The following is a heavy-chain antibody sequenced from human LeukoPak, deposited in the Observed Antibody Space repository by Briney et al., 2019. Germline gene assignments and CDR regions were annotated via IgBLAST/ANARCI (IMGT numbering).Heavy chain of an antibody. Sequence: GGSLRLSCAASGFTFSSYGMHWVRQAPGKGLEWVAFIRYDGSNKYYADSVKGRFTISRDNSKNTLYLQMNSLRAEDTAVYYCARDVDGGYYDSSGYYYSGYWGQGTLVTVSS. CDR3: ARDVDGGYYDSSGYYYSGY. CDR1: GFTFSSYG. D-gene: IGHD3-22*01. CDR2: IRYDGSNK. J-gene: IGHJ4*02. V-gene: IGHV3-30*02.